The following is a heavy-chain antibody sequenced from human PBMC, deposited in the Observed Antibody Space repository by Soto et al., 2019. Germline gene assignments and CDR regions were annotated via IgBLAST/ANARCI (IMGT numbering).Heavy chain of an antibody. D-gene: IGHD3-22*01. J-gene: IGHJ3*02. V-gene: IGHV3-74*01. CDR1: GFTFSSYW. Sequence: EVQLAESGGGLVQPGGSQRLSCEGSGFTFSSYWMHWVRQAPGKGLVWVSRINRYGSSTSYADSVKGRFTISRDNAKNTVYLQMNSLRAEDTAVYYCARGGDSSYYDSSGYPAAFDIWGQGTMVTVSS. CDR3: ARGGDSSYYDSSGYPAAFDI. CDR2: INRYGSST.